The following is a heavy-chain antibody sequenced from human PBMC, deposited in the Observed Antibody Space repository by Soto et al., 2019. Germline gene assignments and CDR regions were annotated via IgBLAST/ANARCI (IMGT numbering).Heavy chain of an antibody. V-gene: IGHV3-74*01. Sequence: EVQLVASGGGLVHPGGSLRLSCAASGFTFSNYWMHWVRQVPGKGLEWVSRINTDGSSTGYAASVKGRFTISRDNAKSTLYVQMNSLRAEDTAVYYCAKDLHYGASDFWGQGTLVTVSS. CDR1: GFTFSNYW. J-gene: IGHJ4*02. CDR3: AKDLHYGASDF. CDR2: INTDGSST. D-gene: IGHD4-17*01.